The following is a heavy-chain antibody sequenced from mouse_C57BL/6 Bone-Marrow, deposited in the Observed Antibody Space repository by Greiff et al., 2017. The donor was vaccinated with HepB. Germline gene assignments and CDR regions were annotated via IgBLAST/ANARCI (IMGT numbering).Heavy chain of an antibody. J-gene: IGHJ3*01. V-gene: IGHV1-81*01. CDR1: GYTFTSYG. CDR2: IYPRSGNT. Sequence: QVQLQQPGAELVMPGASVKLSCKASGYTFTSYGISWVKQRTGQGLEWIGEIYPRSGNTYYNEKFKGKATLTADKSSSTAYMELRSLTSEDSAVYFCARHGYSFAYWGQGTLVTVSA. CDR3: ARHGYSFAY. D-gene: IGHD2-3*01.